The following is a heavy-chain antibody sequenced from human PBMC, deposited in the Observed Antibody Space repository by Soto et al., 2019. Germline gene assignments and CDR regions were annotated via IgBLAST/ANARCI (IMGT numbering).Heavy chain of an antibody. CDR3: ARRSVAGTKYYFDY. D-gene: IGHD6-19*01. CDR1: GFTFSSYS. V-gene: IGHV3-48*02. CDR2: ISSSSSTI. J-gene: IGHJ4*02. Sequence: EVQLVESGGGLVQPGGSLRLSCAASGFTFSSYSMNWVRQAPGKGLEWVSYISSSSSTIYYADSVKGRLTISRDNAKNSLYLQMNSLRDEDTAVYYCARRSVAGTKYYFDYWGQGTLVTVSS.